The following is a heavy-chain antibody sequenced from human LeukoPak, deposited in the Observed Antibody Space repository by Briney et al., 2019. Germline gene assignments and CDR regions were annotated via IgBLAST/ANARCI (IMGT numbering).Heavy chain of an antibody. J-gene: IGHJ4*02. CDR2: IKQDGSEK. CDR3: TRPSRIGYFDSSAH. D-gene: IGHD3-22*01. CDR1: GFTFSSYS. V-gene: IGHV3-7*01. Sequence: GGSLRLSCAAPGFTFSSYSMSWVRQAPGKGLEWVANIKQDGSEKSYVDSVKGRFTISRDNAKNSLDLQMNSLRAEDTAVYYCTRPSRIGYFDSSAHWGQGTLVTVSS.